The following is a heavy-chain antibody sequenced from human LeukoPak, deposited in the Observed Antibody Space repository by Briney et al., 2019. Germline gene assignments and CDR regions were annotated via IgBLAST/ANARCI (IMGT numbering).Heavy chain of an antibody. V-gene: IGHV3-11*04. CDR2: IRSSGSTI. J-gene: IGHJ4*02. CDR1: GFTFRDYY. D-gene: IGHD3-22*01. Sequence: PGGSLGLFCGASGFTFRDYYMSWIRQASGRGLECGSYIRSSGSTIYYADSVKGRFTTSGDNAKNSLYLQMNSLRAEDTAVYYCARDPYYYNSSGYSNFFDYWGQGTLVTVSS. CDR3: ARDPYYYNSSGYSNFFDY.